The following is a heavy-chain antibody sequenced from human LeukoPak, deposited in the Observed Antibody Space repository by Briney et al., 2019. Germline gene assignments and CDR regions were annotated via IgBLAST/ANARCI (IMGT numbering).Heavy chain of an antibody. D-gene: IGHD7-27*01. CDR2: ISGSGTST. V-gene: IGHV3-23*01. CDR3: AKKGNWAWYYFDY. CDR1: GFTFSSSA. Sequence: PGGSLRLSCAASGFTFSSSAMSWVRQAPGKGLEWVSAISGSGTSTYYADSVRGRFTISRDNSKNTLYLQVNSLRAEDTAVYYCAKKGNWAWYYFDYWGQGTLVTVSS. J-gene: IGHJ4*02.